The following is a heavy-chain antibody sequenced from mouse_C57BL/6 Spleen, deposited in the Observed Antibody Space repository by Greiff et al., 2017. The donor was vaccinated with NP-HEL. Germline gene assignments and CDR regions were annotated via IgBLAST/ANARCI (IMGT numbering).Heavy chain of an antibody. CDR2: INPNNGGT. CDR1: GYTFTDYN. V-gene: IGHV1-18*01. CDR3: ARSHYYCSSYDD. J-gene: IGHJ2*01. Sequence: EVQLQQSGPELVKPGASVKIPCKASGYTFTDYNMDWVKQSHGKSLEWIGDINPNNGGTIYNQKFKGKATLTVDKSSSTASMELRSLTSEDTAVYYCARSHYYCSSYDDWGQATTLTVSS. D-gene: IGHD1-1*01.